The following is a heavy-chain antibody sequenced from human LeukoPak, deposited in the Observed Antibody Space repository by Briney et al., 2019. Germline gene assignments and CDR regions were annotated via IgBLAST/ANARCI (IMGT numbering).Heavy chain of an antibody. D-gene: IGHD4-17*01. CDR1: GGSISSSRYY. J-gene: IGHJ5*02. V-gene: IGHV4-39*07. Sequence: PSETLSLTCTVSGGSISSSRYYWGWIRQPPGKGLEWIASISYSGSSYYNPSLKSRVTISVDTSKNQVSLQLSSVTAADTAVYYCVRDDYGDYTSRFDPWGQGTLVNVSS. CDR2: ISYSGSS. CDR3: VRDDYGDYTSRFDP.